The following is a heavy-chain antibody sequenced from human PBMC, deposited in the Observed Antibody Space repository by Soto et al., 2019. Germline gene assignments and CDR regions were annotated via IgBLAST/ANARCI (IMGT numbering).Heavy chain of an antibody. CDR1: GGTISSYY. Sequence: SETLSLTCTVSGGTISSYYWSWIRQPAGKGLEWIGRIYTSGSTNYNPSLKSRVTMSVDTSKNNFSLKLSLVTAADTAVYYCAREFLNDDILTGYFDWFDPWGQGTLVTVSS. D-gene: IGHD3-9*01. V-gene: IGHV4-4*07. CDR2: IYTSGST. J-gene: IGHJ5*02. CDR3: AREFLNDDILTGYFDWFDP.